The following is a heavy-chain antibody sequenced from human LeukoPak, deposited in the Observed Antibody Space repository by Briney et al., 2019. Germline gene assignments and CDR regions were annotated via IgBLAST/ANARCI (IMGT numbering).Heavy chain of an antibody. D-gene: IGHD2-15*01. J-gene: IGHJ5*02. CDR3: ARGADGVSSNSRGWFDP. Sequence: PGGSLRLSCAASGFIFNSHSMNWVRQAPGKGLEWVSSISSTSSYIYYADSVKSRFTISRDNAKNSLYLQMNSLRAEDTAVYSCARGADGVSSNSRGWFDPWGQGTLVTVSS. CDR2: ISSTSSYI. V-gene: IGHV3-21*01. CDR1: GFIFNSHS.